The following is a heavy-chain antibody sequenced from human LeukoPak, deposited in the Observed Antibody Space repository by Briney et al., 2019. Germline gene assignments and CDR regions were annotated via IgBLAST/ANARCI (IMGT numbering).Heavy chain of an antibody. CDR2: IYSGGST. V-gene: IGHV3-53*01. Sequence: GGSLRLSCAASGFTFSSYAMSWVRQAPGKGLEWVSVIYSGGSTYYADSVKGRFTISRDNSKNTLYLQMNSLRAEDTAVYYCARAGAYCSSTSCSFWAWNYYGMDVWGQGTTVTVSS. CDR3: ARAGAYCSSTSCSFWAWNYYGMDV. J-gene: IGHJ6*02. D-gene: IGHD2-2*01. CDR1: GFTFSSYA.